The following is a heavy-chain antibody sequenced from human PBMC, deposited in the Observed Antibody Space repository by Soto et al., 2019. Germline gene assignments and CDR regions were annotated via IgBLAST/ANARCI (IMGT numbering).Heavy chain of an antibody. CDR1: GFTFSSYA. V-gene: IGHV3-23*01. CDR2: ISGSGGST. D-gene: IGHD2-15*01. CDR3: AKERRYCSGGSCYFHFDY. J-gene: IGHJ4*02. Sequence: GGSLRLSCAASGFTFSSYAMSWVRQAPGKGLEWVSAISGSGGSTYYADSVKGRFTISRDNSKNTLYLQMNNLRAEDTAVYYCAKERRYCSGGSCYFHFDYWGQGTLVTVSS.